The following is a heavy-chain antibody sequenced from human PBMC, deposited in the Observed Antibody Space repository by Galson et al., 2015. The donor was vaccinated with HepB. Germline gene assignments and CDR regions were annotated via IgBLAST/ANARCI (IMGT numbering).Heavy chain of an antibody. V-gene: IGHV1-2*02. CDR3: ARALLSSSGLLDY. Sequence: SVKVSCKASGYIVTDYYMHWVRQAPGQGLEWMGWVNTNSGGTLYAQKFQGRVTMTRDTSISTPFMELSSLRSDDTAVYYCARALLSSSGLLDYWGQGTLVTVSS. CDR1: GYIVTDYY. J-gene: IGHJ4*02. CDR2: VNTNSGGT. D-gene: IGHD6-6*01.